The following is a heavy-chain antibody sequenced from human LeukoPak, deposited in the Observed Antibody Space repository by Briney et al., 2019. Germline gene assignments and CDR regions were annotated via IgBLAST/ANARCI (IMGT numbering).Heavy chain of an antibody. D-gene: IGHD2-2*01. CDR1: GFTLSNYW. CDR2: INSDGSST. Sequence: PGGSLRLSCAASGFTLSNYWMHWVRQAPGKGLVWVSRINSDGSSTSHADSVKGRFTISRDNAKSTLYLQMNCLRSEDTAVYYCARGPQRGAAANYYGMDVWGQGTTVTVSS. CDR3: ARGPQRGAAANYYGMDV. J-gene: IGHJ6*02. V-gene: IGHV3-74*01.